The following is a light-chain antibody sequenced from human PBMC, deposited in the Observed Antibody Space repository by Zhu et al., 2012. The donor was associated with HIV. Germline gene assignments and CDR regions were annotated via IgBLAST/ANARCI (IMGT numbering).Light chain of an antibody. CDR3: LQHDSLPAT. Sequence: EIVMTQSPATLSVSPGERATLSCRTSQSVTNNFLAWYQQKPGQAPRLLIYLTSIRATGIPDRFSGSGSGTDFTLTVSRLEPEDSALYYCLQHDSLPATFGQGTKVEIK. CDR1: QSVTNNF. CDR2: LTS. V-gene: IGKV3-20*01. J-gene: IGKJ1*01.